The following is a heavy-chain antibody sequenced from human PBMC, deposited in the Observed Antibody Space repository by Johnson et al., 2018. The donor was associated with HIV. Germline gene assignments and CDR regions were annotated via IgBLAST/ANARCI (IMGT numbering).Heavy chain of an antibody. V-gene: IGHV3-30*18. CDR1: GFTFSSYD. D-gene: IGHD3-22*01. CDR2: ISYDGSST. CDR3: AKPHQYDSSGYWSGRDASDI. Sequence: VQLVESGGGLVQPGGSLRLSCAASGFTFSSYDMHWVRQAPGKGLEWVAFISYDGSSTYYADSVKGRFTISRDNSMNTLYLQMNSLTPEDTAVYYCAKPHQYDSSGYWSGRDASDIWGQGTMVTVSS. J-gene: IGHJ3*02.